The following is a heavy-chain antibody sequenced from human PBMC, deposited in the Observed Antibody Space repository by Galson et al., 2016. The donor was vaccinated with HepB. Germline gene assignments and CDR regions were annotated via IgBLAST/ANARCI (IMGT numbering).Heavy chain of an antibody. CDR3: ARVAAKESWGNTILGVVSNWFDP. Sequence: SLRLSCAASGFTFSTYTMNWVRQAPGKGLEWVSSISSSSFFIYYADTVKGRFTISRDNANNPLYLQMNSLRAEDTAVYYCARVAAKESWGNTILGVVSNWFDPWGQGTLVTVSS. CDR1: GFTFSTYT. CDR2: ISSSSFFI. J-gene: IGHJ5*02. D-gene: IGHD3-3*01. V-gene: IGHV3-21*01.